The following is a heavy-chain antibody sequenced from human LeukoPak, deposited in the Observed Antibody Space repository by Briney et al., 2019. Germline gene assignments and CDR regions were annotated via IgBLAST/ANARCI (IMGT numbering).Heavy chain of an antibody. CDR3: VKEKDCGRECYFFDS. V-gene: IGHV3-9*01. D-gene: IGHD2-21*01. J-gene: IGHJ4*02. Sequence: GGSLRLSCAASGFTFDDYAMHWVRQAPGKGLEWVSGISWNSGSIGYADSLKGRFTISRDNRQDTLYLQMNSLTTEDTAIYYCVKEKDCGRECYFFDSWGQGALVTVSS. CDR1: GFTFDDYA. CDR2: ISWNSGSI.